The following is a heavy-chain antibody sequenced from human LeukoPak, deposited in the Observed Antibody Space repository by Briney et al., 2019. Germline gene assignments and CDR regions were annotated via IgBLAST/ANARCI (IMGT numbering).Heavy chain of an antibody. D-gene: IGHD3-9*01. CDR2: INPSGGST. J-gene: IGHJ4*02. CDR1: GYTFTSYY. CDR3: ARVPRPGYDILTGYDPHPDY. V-gene: IGHV1-46*01. Sequence: ASVKDSCKASGYTFTSYYMHWVRQAPGQGLEWMGIINPSGGSTSYAQKFQGRVTMTRDTSTSTVYMELSSLRSEDTAVYYCARVPRPGYDILTGYDPHPDYWGQGTLVTVSS.